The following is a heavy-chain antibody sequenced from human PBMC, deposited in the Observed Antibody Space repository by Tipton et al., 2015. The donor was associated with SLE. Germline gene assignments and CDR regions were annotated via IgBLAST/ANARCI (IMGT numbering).Heavy chain of an antibody. CDR2: IKQDGSDK. D-gene: IGHD6-13*01. CDR3: ARDLSGYSSSWFFDY. J-gene: IGHJ4*02. CDR1: GFTFSTYW. Sequence: SLRLSCAASGFTFSTYWMNWVRRAPGKGLEWVANIKQDGSDKYYVDSVKGRFTISRDNAKNSLYLQMNSLRAEDTAVYYCARDLSGYSSSWFFDYWGQGTLVTVSS. V-gene: IGHV3-7*01.